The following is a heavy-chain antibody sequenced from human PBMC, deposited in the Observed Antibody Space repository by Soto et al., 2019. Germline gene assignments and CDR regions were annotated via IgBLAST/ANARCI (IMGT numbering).Heavy chain of an antibody. CDR3: AKDTVAYYDILTGYWGAFDI. CDR2: ISYDGSNK. CDR1: GFTFSSYG. Sequence: GGSLRLSCAASGFTFSSYGMHWVRQAPGKGLEWVAVISYDGSNKYYADSVKGRFTISRDNSKNTLYLQMNSLRAEDTAVYYCAKDTVAYYDILTGYWGAFDIWGQGTMVTVSS. J-gene: IGHJ3*02. V-gene: IGHV3-30*18. D-gene: IGHD3-9*01.